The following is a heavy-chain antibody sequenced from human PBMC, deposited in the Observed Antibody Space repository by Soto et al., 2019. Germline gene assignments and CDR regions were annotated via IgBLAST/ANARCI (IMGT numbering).Heavy chain of an antibody. CDR2: IIPIFGTA. CDR3: ASDDFWSGYPTRDNYYGIDV. D-gene: IGHD3-3*01. J-gene: IGHJ6*02. V-gene: IGHV1-69*06. CDR1: GGTFSSYA. Sequence: SVKVSCKASGGTFSSYAISWVRQAPGQGLEWMGGIIPIFGTANYAQKFQGRVTITADKSTSTAYMELSSLRSEDTAVYYCASDDFWSGYPTRDNYYGIDVWGQGTTVTVSS.